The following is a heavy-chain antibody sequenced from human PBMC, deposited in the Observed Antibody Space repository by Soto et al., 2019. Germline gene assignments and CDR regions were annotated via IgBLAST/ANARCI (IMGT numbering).Heavy chain of an antibody. Sequence: SEKVSCKASGFPFTSSAVQWVRHARGQRLEWLLWIGVGSCNTIYAEKLQETVTITREMSTSTEYMELGSPRSEDTAVYYCAADRYYYGSSGYSDAFDIWGQGTMVTVSS. CDR1: GFPFTSSA. D-gene: IGHD3-22*01. CDR2: IGVGSCNT. J-gene: IGHJ3*02. V-gene: IGHV1-58*01. CDR3: AADRYYYGSSGYSDAFDI.